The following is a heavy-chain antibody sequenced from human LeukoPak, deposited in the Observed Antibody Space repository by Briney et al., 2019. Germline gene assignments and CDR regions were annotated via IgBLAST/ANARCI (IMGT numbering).Heavy chain of an antibody. Sequence: ASVKVSCKASGYALTSFRISWVRQAPGHGLEWMGWISAYNGYKDYAQKLQGRVTMTTETSTNTAYMELRSLRSDDTAVYYCVRGDCSGVSCYLPEYFRHWGQGTLVTVSS. CDR3: VRGDCSGVSCYLPEYFRH. V-gene: IGHV1-18*01. CDR1: GYALTSFR. CDR2: ISAYNGYK. D-gene: IGHD2-15*01. J-gene: IGHJ1*01.